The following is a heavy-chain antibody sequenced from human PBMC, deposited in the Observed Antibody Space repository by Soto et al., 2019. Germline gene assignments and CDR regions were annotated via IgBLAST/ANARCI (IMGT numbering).Heavy chain of an antibody. CDR2: INAGNGNT. CDR3: AKDGRYCSSSSCKKVDY. V-gene: IGHV1-3*01. CDR1: GYTFTSYA. Sequence: ASVKVSCKASGYTFTSYAMHWVRQAPGQRLEWTGWINAGNGNTKYSQKFQGRVTITRDTSASTAYMELNSLRAEDTAVYYCAKDGRYCSSSSCKKVDYWGQGTLVTVSS. J-gene: IGHJ4*02. D-gene: IGHD2-15*01.